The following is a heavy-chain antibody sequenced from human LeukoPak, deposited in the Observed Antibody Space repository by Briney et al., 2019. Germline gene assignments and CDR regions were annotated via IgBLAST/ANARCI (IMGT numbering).Heavy chain of an antibody. CDR1: VFTFSSYS. J-gene: IGHJ4*02. D-gene: IGHD1-26*01. CDR3: ARTMVGATGYYFDY. CDR2: ISSSSSYI. V-gene: IGHV3-21*01. Sequence: GGSLSLSCAVSVFTFSSYSMNWVRHAPGRGLEWVSSISSSSSYIYYADSVKGRFTISRDNAKNSLYLQMNSLRAEDTAVYYWARTMVGATGYYFDYWGQGTLVTVSS.